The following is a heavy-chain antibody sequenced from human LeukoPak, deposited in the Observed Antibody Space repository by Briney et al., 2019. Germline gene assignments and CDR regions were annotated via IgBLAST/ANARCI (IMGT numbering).Heavy chain of an antibody. D-gene: IGHD1-1*01. Sequence: GGSLRLSCAASGSTFSQPMHWVRQTPGKGLEWVALIGYDGKNKYYADSVNGRFTISRDNTKNTLYLQMNSLRPEDMGVYYCVRPMTTTRNFEHWGQGTLVTVSS. CDR3: VRPMTTTRNFEH. CDR2: IGYDGKNK. J-gene: IGHJ4*02. V-gene: IGHV3-30*04. CDR1: GSTFSQP.